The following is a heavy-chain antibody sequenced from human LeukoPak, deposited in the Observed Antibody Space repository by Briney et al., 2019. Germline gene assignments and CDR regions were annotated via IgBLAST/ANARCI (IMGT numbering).Heavy chain of an antibody. CDR1: GGSISSYY. V-gene: IGHV4-59*12. D-gene: IGHD5-24*01. Sequence: SETLSLTCTVSGGSISSYYWSWIRQPPGKGLEWIGYIYYSGSTNYNPSLKSRVTISVDTSKNQFSLKLSSVTAADTAVYYCASYVEMATMVYYFDYWGQGTLVTVSS. CDR2: IYYSGST. CDR3: ASYVEMATMVYYFDY. J-gene: IGHJ4*02.